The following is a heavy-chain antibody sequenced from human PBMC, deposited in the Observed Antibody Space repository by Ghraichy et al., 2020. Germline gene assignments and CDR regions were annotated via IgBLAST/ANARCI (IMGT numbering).Heavy chain of an antibody. CDR1: GGSFSGYY. D-gene: IGHD3-3*01. V-gene: IGHV4-34*01. Sequence: ESLNISCAVYGGSFSGYYWSWIRQPPGKGLEWIGEINHSGSTNYNPSLKSRVTISVDTSKNQFSLKLSSVTAADTAVYYCARGGKRITIFGVVKPYYFDYWGQGTLVTVSS. CDR3: ARGGKRITIFGVVKPYYFDY. CDR2: INHSGST. J-gene: IGHJ4*02.